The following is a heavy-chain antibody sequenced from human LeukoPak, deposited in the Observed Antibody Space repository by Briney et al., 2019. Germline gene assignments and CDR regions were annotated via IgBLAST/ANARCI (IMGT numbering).Heavy chain of an antibody. CDR3: ATRYSYGSYYFDY. J-gene: IGHJ4*02. D-gene: IGHD5-18*01. CDR2: ISGSGGTA. V-gene: IGHV3-23*01. Sequence: GGSLRLSCAASGFTFSTYAMSWVRQAPGKGLEWVSAISGSGGTAYYADSVKGRFTISRDNSKNTLYLQMNSLRVEDTAVYYCATRYSYGSYYFDYWGQGTLVTVSS. CDR1: GFTFSTYA.